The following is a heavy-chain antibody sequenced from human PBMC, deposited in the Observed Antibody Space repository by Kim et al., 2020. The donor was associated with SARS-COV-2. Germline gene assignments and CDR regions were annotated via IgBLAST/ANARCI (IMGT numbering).Heavy chain of an antibody. Sequence: GGSLRLSCAASGFTVSSNYMSWVRQAPGKGLEWVSVIYSGGSTYYADSVKGRFTISRDNSKNTLYLQMNSLRAEDTAVYYCARSPSEMIAHTYWFDPWGQGTLVTVSS. CDR3: ARSPSEMIAHTYWFDP. CDR2: IYSGGST. J-gene: IGHJ5*02. D-gene: IGHD2-21*01. V-gene: IGHV3-53*01. CDR1: GFTVSSNY.